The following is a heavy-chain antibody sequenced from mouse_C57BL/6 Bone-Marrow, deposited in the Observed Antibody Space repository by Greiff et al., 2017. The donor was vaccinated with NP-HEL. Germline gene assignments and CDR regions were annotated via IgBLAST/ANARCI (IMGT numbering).Heavy chain of an antibody. V-gene: IGHV1-55*01. Sequence: VKLQQPGAELVKPGASVKMSCKASGYTFTSYWITWVKQRPGQGLEWIGDIYPGSGSTNYNEKFKSKATLTVDTSSSTAYMQLSSLTSEDSAVYYCAITTVVADYYAMDYWGQGTSVTVSS. CDR2: IYPGSGST. D-gene: IGHD1-1*01. J-gene: IGHJ4*01. CDR1: GYTFTSYW. CDR3: AITTVVADYYAMDY.